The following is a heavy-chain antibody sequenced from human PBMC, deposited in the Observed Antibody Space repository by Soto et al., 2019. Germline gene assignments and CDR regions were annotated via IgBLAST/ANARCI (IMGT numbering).Heavy chain of an antibody. Sequence: QVQLQESGPGLVKPSQTLSLTCTVSGGSISSGGYYWSWIRQHPGKGLEWIGYIYYSGSTYYNPSLKSRVTISVDTSKNHSSLKLSSVTAADTAVYYCARWGLEVTTLRVLLPNNWFDPWGQGTLVTVSS. V-gene: IGHV4-31*03. CDR1: GGSISSGGYY. J-gene: IGHJ5*02. CDR2: IYYSGST. CDR3: ARWGLEVTTLRVLLPNNWFDP. D-gene: IGHD4-17*01.